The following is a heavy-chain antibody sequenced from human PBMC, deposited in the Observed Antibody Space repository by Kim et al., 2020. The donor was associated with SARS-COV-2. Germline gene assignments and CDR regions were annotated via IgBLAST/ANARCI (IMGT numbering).Heavy chain of an antibody. CDR2: GSST. V-gene: IGHV3-74*01. CDR3: AREAEFDY. J-gene: IGHJ4*02. D-gene: IGHD3-10*01. Sequence: GSSTSYADSVKGRFTISRDNAKNTLYLQMNSLRAEDTAVYYCAREAEFDYWGQGTLVTVSS.